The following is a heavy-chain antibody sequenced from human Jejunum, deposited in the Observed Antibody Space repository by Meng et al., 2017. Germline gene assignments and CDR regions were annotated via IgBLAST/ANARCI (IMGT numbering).Heavy chain of an antibody. CDR3: ARVREVPLGTGDWFDP. V-gene: IGHV4-4*02. Sequence: GHRKESGPGLVKPSGVQSLTFDVSGVAVNTPNWWSWVRHSPGKGLEWIGEIYHTGSTNYNPSLKSRVSVSMAGSKNQFSLKLTSVTAADTAVYFCARVREVPLGTGDWFDPWGQGTLVTVSS. CDR2: IYHTGST. CDR1: GVAVNTPNW. J-gene: IGHJ5*02. D-gene: IGHD1/OR15-1a*01.